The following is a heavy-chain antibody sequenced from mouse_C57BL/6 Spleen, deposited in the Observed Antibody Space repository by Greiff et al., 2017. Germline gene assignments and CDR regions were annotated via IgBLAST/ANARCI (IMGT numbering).Heavy chain of an antibody. D-gene: IGHD1-1*01. CDR1: GYTFTSYW. CDR2: IDPSDSYT. J-gene: IGHJ3*01. Sequence: QVQLQQPGAELVMPGASVKLSCKASGYTFTSYWMHWVKQRPGQGLEWIGEIDPSDSYTNYNQKFKGKSTLTVDKSSSTAYMQLSSLTSEDSAVCYCARSGSSYGFAYWGQGTLVTVSA. V-gene: IGHV1-69*01. CDR3: ARSGSSYGFAY.